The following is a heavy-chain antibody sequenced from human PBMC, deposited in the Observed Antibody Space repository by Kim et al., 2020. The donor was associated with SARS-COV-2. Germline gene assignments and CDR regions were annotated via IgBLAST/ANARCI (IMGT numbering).Heavy chain of an antibody. CDR3: AKDTVAGRLRGWFDP. D-gene: IGHD6-6*01. CDR1: GFTFSSFA. V-gene: IGHV3-23*01. J-gene: IGHJ5*02. Sequence: GGSLRLSCAASGFTFSSFALNWVRQAPGRGLEWVSVVSTGGTNTNYADPVKGRFTISRDNSKDTLYLDMTSLGAEDTAVYYCAKDTVAGRLRGWFDPWGQGTLVTVSS. CDR2: VSTGGTNT.